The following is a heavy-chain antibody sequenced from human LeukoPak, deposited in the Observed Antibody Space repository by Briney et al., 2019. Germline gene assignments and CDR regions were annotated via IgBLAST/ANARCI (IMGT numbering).Heavy chain of an antibody. CDR1: GFTFDDYA. V-gene: IGHV3-9*01. Sequence: GGSLRLSCAASGFTFDDYAMHWVRQAPGKGLEWVSGISWNSGSIGYADSVKGRFTISRDNSKNTLYLQMNSLRAEDTAVYYCAKAPAYYYDSSGYYSQYYFDYWGQGTLVTVSS. D-gene: IGHD3-22*01. CDR3: AKAPAYYYDSSGYYSQYYFDY. CDR2: ISWNSGSI. J-gene: IGHJ4*02.